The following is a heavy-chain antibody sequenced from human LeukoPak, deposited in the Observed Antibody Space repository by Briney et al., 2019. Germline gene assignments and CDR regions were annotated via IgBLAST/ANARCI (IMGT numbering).Heavy chain of an antibody. D-gene: IGHD4-17*01. CDR3: ARDVVKVTKGFDI. Sequence: SQTLSLTCTVSGGSISSGGYYWSWIRQHPGKGLEWIGYIYYSGITYYNPSLKSRVTISVDTSKNQFSLRMSSVTAADTAVYYCARDVVKVTKGFDIWGQGTMVSVSS. CDR1: GGSISSGGYY. V-gene: IGHV4-31*03. J-gene: IGHJ3*02. CDR2: IYYSGIT.